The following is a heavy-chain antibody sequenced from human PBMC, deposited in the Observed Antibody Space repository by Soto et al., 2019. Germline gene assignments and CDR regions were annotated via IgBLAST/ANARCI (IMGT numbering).Heavy chain of an antibody. CDR2: IDYRGST. J-gene: IGHJ6*02. D-gene: IGHD6-13*01. Sequence: SETTYITRTLSAGSVNSGSDYWSWIQKPPGKVLEWIGYIDYRGSTNFNPALKSRVTISVDTSKNQFSLQLSSVTAADTAVYYCARGQQLVIAYDYYYGMDVWGQGTTVTGS. V-gene: IGHV4-61*01. CDR1: AGSVNSGSDY. CDR3: ARGQQLVIAYDYYYGMDV.